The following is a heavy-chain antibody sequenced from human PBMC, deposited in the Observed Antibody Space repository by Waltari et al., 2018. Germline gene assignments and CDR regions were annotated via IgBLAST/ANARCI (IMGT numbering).Heavy chain of an antibody. CDR2: ISPSGTTT. Sequence: EVQRVESGGGLVKPAGSLRVSCSGSVFNFSNYEMHWVRQVQGKGLGWVSYISPSGTTTHYADSGKGRFTGSRVYAKDSLYRQMDSLGADDTAVYYCSINDAWGFRVWGQGTVVTVSS. CDR1: VFNFSNYE. CDR3: SINDAWGFRV. D-gene: IGHD7-27*01. V-gene: IGHV3-48*03. J-gene: IGHJ1*01.